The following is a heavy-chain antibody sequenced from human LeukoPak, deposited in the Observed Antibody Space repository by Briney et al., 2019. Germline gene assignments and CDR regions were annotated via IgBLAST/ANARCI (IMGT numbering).Heavy chain of an antibody. J-gene: IGHJ3*02. CDR1: GGTFSSYA. Sequence: SVKVSCKASGGTFSSYAISWVRQAPGQGLEWTGRIIPIFGTANYAQKFQGRVTITTDESTSTAYMELSSLRSEGTAVYYCAREGDEGYLLDAFDIWGQGTMVTVSS. CDR3: AREGDEGYLLDAFDI. CDR2: IIPIFGTA. V-gene: IGHV1-69*05. D-gene: IGHD3-22*01.